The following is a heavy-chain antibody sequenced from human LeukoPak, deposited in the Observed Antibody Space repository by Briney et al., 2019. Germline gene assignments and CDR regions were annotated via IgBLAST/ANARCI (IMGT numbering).Heavy chain of an antibody. CDR3: VGTIASRGSEY. Sequence: GGSLRLSCAASGFTFTNYWMHWVRQAPGMGLVWVSRLPPDELGIVYADSVKGRFTVSRDNAKNTVYLQMNNLRVDDTAMYYCVGTIASRGSEYWGQGALVTVSS. J-gene: IGHJ4*02. CDR1: GFTFTNYW. V-gene: IGHV3-74*01. CDR2: LPPDELGI. D-gene: IGHD6-6*01.